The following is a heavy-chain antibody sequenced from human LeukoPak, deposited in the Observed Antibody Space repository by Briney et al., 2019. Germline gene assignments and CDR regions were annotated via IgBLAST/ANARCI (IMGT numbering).Heavy chain of an antibody. CDR1: GFSLSNHW. CDR2: IDPDGSVA. J-gene: IGHJ3*01. Sequence: TGGSLRLSCEASGFSLSNHWMHWVRRAPGKGLVWVAHIDPDGSVANYGDSVKGRFTISRDNAKNTLYLQIDSLRAEDTAVYYCARELGRGGSAFDVWGQGTMVTVSS. CDR3: ARELGRGGSAFDV. D-gene: IGHD3-16*01. V-gene: IGHV3-74*01.